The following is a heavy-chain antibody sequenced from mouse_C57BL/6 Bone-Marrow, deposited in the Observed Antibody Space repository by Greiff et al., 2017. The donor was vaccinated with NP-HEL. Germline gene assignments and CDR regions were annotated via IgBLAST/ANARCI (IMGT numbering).Heavy chain of an antibody. D-gene: IGHD1-1*01. J-gene: IGHJ1*03. Sequence: EVQLQQSGAELVRPGASVKLSCTASGFNIKDDYMHWVKQRPEQGLEWIGWIDPENGDTEYASKFQGKATITADTSSNTAYLQLSSLTSEDTAVYYCTTCTYGSSYESYWYFDVWGTGTTVTVSS. V-gene: IGHV14-4*01. CDR1: GFNIKDDY. CDR3: TTCTYGSSYESYWYFDV. CDR2: IDPENGDT.